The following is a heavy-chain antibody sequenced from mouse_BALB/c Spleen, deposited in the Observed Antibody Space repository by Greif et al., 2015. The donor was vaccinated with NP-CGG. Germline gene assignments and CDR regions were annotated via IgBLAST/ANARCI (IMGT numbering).Heavy chain of an antibody. J-gene: IGHJ4*01. Sequence: EVQRVESGGGLVQPGGSWKLSCAASGFTFSSFGMHWVRQAPEKGLEWVAYISSGSSTIYYADTVKGRFTISRDNPKNTLFLQMTSLRSEDTAMYDCARYYGSSYAMDYWGQGTSVTVSS. CDR1: GFTFSSFG. CDR3: ARYYGSSYAMDY. V-gene: IGHV5-17*02. CDR2: ISSGSSTI. D-gene: IGHD1-1*01.